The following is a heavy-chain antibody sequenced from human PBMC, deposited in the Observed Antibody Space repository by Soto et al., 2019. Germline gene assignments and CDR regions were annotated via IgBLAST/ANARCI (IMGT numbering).Heavy chain of an antibody. V-gene: IGHV3-30*18. Sequence: QVPLVESGGGVVQPGTSLRLSCAASGLSFSKYGIHWFRQAPGKGLEWVAIITYDGSNNYYLDSVKGRFTISRDNSSNTAVLQMDSLTAEDTATYYCAKALSEWIPTYCCDSCGQGARVTVTS. CDR3: AKALSEWIPTYCCDS. CDR2: ITYDGSNN. D-gene: IGHD3-3*01. J-gene: IGHJ4*02. CDR1: GLSFSKYG.